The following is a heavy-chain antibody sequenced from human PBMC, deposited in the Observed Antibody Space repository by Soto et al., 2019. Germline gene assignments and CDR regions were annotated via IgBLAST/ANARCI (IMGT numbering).Heavy chain of an antibody. CDR1: GGSFSGYY. V-gene: IGHV4-34*01. CDR3: ARVAAAAGVCDY. Sequence: QVQLQQWGAGLLKPSETLSLTCAVYGGSFSGYYWSWIRQPPGKGLEWIGEINHSGSTNYNPSLKSRVTISVDTSKNQFSLKLSSVTAADTAVYYCARVAAAAGVCDYLGQGTLVTVSS. J-gene: IGHJ4*02. CDR2: INHSGST. D-gene: IGHD6-13*01.